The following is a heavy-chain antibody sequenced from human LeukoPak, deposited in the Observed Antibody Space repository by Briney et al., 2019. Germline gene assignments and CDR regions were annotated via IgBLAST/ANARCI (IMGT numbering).Heavy chain of an antibody. J-gene: IGHJ4*02. D-gene: IGHD2-21*01. CDR3: VTDLVIKGYFDY. CDR2: IRRKTDGETT. V-gene: IGHV3-15*01. CDR1: GFTFSNVW. Sequence: GSLRLSCAASGFTFSNVWMSWVRQVPGKGLEWVGRIRRKTDGETTDHAAPVKGRFTISRDDSKNTLYLQMNSLKTEDTAVYYCVTDLVIKGYFDYWGQGALVTVSS.